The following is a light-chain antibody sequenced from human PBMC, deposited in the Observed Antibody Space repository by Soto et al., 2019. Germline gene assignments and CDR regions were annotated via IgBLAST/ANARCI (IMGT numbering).Light chain of an antibody. Sequence: QSALTQPASVSGSPGQSITISCTGTSSDVGSYKFVSWYQQHPGKAPKLMIYEGSKRPSGVSYRFSGSKSGNTASLTISWLQAEDEADYYCCAYAGSSTLVFGGGTKLTVL. V-gene: IGLV2-23*01. CDR2: EGS. CDR1: SSDVGSYKF. J-gene: IGLJ2*01. CDR3: CAYAGSSTLV.